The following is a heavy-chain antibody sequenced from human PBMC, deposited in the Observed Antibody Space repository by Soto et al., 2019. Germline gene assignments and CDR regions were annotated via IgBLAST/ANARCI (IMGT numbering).Heavy chain of an antibody. Sequence: SETLSLTCTVSGGSISSGDYYWSWIRQPPGKGLEWIGYIYHSGDTDYNPSLNNRVTISLDTSKSQFSLRLTSVTAADTAVYFCSRGRDPHKGGRTWGQGTLVTVSS. CDR3: SRGRDPHKGGRT. V-gene: IGHV4-30-4*01. CDR2: IYHSGDT. J-gene: IGHJ5*02. D-gene: IGHD3-16*01. CDR1: GGSISSGDYY.